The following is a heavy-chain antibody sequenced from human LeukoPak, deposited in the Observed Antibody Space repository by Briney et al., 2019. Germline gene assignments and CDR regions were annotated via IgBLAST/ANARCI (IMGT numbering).Heavy chain of an antibody. Sequence: ASVKVSCKASGYTFTSYGISWVRQAPGQGLEWMGWISAYNGNTNYAQKLQDRVTMTTDTSTSTACMELRSLRSDDTAVYYCARRAVAGAFDYWGQGTLVTVSS. D-gene: IGHD6-19*01. V-gene: IGHV1-18*04. CDR2: ISAYNGNT. J-gene: IGHJ4*02. CDR1: GYTFTSYG. CDR3: ARRAVAGAFDY.